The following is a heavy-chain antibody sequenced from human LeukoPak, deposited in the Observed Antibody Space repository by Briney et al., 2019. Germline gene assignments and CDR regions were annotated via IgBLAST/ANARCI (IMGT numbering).Heavy chain of an antibody. CDR3: ARGPESGSHFAWFDP. CDR1: GGSFSGFY. V-gene: IGHV4-34*01. Sequence: KPSETLSLTCTISGGSFSGFYWSWVRQPPGKGLGWIGEINHSGSTHYNPSFKSRVTILVDTSRNQVSLKLTSITAADTAVYYCARGPESGSHFAWFDPWGQGTLVTVSS. CDR2: INHSGST. D-gene: IGHD3-10*01. J-gene: IGHJ5*02.